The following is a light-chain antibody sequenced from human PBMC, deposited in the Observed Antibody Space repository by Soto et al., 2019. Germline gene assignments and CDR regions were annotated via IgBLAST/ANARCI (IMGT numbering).Light chain of an antibody. J-gene: IGKJ1*01. CDR2: GSS. Sequence: DVQMTQTPSSVSASVGDSVTITCRASQGVSDWVAWYQQKPGEAPKLLIYGSSSLLSGVPSRFSGSGSGTDFTLTISSLQPEDFATYYCQKYDSAPRTFGQGTKVAIK. CDR1: QGVSDW. V-gene: IGKV1-12*01. CDR3: QKYDSAPRT.